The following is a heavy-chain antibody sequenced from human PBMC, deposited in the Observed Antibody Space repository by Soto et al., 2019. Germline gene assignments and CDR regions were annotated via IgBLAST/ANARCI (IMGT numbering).Heavy chain of an antibody. CDR1: GGTFSSYA. V-gene: IGHV1-69*01. CDR3: ASGQFHHVSNYYYALDV. CDR2: FIPMFNRP. J-gene: IGHJ6*02. Sequence: QVQLVQSGAEVKKPGSSVKVSCKASGGTFSSYAISWVRQAPGQGLEWMGGFIPMFNRPHSARKFQGRVTITADESTSTAYMDLSSLRSEDTADYYCASGQFHHVSNYYYALDVWGQGTTVTVSS.